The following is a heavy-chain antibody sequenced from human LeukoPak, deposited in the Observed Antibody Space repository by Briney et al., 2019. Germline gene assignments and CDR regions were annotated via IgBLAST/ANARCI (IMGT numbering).Heavy chain of an antibody. D-gene: IGHD3-10*01. CDR1: GYTFTSYY. V-gene: IGHV1-46*01. J-gene: IGHJ6*03. CDR2: INPSGGST. Sequence: ASVKVSCKASGYTFTSYYLYWVRQAPGQGREWMGIINPSGGSTNYAQKFQGRVTMTRDTSTSTVYMELSSLGSEDTAVYYCARGPRITMVRGGQWYYYMDVWGKGTTVTVSS. CDR3: ARGPRITMVRGGQWYYYMDV.